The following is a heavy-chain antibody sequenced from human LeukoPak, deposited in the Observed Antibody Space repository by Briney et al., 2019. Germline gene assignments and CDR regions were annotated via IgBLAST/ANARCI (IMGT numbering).Heavy chain of an antibody. V-gene: IGHV4-34*01. CDR3: ATPWELSGNAFDI. J-gene: IGHJ3*02. CDR1: GGSFSGYY. CDR2: INHSGST. Sequence: SETLSLTCAVYGGSFSGYYWSWIRQPPGKGLEWIGEINHSGSTNYNPSLKSRVTISVDTSKNQFSLKLSSVTAADTAVYYCATPWELSGNAFDIWGQGTMVTVSS. D-gene: IGHD1-26*01.